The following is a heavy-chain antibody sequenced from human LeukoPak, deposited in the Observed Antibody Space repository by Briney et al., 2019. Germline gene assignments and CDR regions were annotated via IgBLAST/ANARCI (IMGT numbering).Heavy chain of an antibody. Sequence: GGALRLSCAASGFTFSSYGMSWVCQAPGKGREWVANIKQDGNEKYYVDSVRGRCTISRDNAKNSLYLQMNSLRAEDTAVYYCARAGLFHGYWGRGTLVTVSS. V-gene: IGHV3-7*04. CDR2: IKQDGNEK. D-gene: IGHD2-21*01. CDR1: GFTFSSYG. CDR3: ARAGLFHGY. J-gene: IGHJ4*02.